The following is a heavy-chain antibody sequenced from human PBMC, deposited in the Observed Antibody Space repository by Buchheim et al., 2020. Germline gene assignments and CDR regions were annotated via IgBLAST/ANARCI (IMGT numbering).Heavy chain of an antibody. CDR3: VRRGAMVDY. J-gene: IGHJ4*02. D-gene: IGHD1-26*01. Sequence: EVQLVESGGGLVQPGGSLRLSCAASGFAFSNYEMSWVRQTPGRGLEWISYIASNVNIIYYADSVKGRFTISRDNAKNSLYLQMNSLRGEDTAVYYCVRRGAMVDYWGQGT. V-gene: IGHV3-48*03. CDR1: GFAFSNYE. CDR2: IASNVNII.